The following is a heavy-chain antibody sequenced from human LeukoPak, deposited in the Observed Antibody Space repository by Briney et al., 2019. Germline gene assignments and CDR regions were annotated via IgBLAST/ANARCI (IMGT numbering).Heavy chain of an antibody. Sequence: GGTLRLSCAASGFTFSSYGMHWVRQAPGKGLEWVAVISYDGSNKYYADSVKGRFTISRDNSKNTLYLQMNSLRAEDTAVYYCAKDRTPYYYYYYMDVWGKGTTVTVSS. CDR2: ISYDGSNK. CDR1: GFTFSSYG. V-gene: IGHV3-30*18. CDR3: AKDRTPYYYYYYMDV. J-gene: IGHJ6*03.